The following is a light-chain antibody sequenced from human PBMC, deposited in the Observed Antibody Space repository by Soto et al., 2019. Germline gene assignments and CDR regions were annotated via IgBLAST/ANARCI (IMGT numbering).Light chain of an antibody. Sequence: DIQMTQSPSSLSAFVGDRVTITCRASQSISSFLNWYQQKPGKAPKLRIYAASSLQSGVPSRFSGGGSGTDFTLTISSLQPGDFATYFCQQSYTTPLTFGPGTTVDIK. CDR1: QSISSF. V-gene: IGKV1-39*01. J-gene: IGKJ3*01. CDR2: AAS. CDR3: QQSYTTPLT.